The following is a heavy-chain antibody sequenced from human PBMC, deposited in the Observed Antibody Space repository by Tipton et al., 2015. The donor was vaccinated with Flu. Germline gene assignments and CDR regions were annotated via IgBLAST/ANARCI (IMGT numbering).Heavy chain of an antibody. V-gene: IGHV4-59*08. CDR1: GGSISSYY. CDR3: ARQAPSPLREFRFDY. D-gene: IGHD2-21*01. J-gene: IGHJ4*02. Sequence: TLSLTCTVSGGSISSYYWSWIRQSPGKGLEWIGYIYYSGSTNYNPSLKSRVTISVDTSKNQFSLKLSSVTAADTAVYYCARQAPSPLREFRFDYWGQGTLVT. CDR2: IYYSGST.